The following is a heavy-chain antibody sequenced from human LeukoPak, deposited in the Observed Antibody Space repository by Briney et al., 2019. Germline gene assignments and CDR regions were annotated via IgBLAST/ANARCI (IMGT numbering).Heavy chain of an antibody. CDR3: ARHYSGSDRYYFDY. J-gene: IGHJ4*02. Sequence: SETLSLTCAVSGGSISSGSYSWSWIRQPPGKGLEWIGYIYHSGGTYYNPSLKSRVTISVDTSKNQFSLKLSSVTAADTAVYFCARHYSGSDRYYFDYWGQGTLVTVSS. D-gene: IGHD5-12*01. V-gene: IGHV4-30-2*02. CDR2: IYHSGGT. CDR1: GGSISSGSYS.